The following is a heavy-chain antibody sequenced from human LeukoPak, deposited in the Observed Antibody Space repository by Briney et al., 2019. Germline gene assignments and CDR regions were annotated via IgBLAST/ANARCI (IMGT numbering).Heavy chain of an antibody. J-gene: IGHJ1*01. CDR1: GFTFSSYG. CDR3: ARGSIAALPPLAEYFQH. Sequence: GGSLRFSCAASGFTFSSYGMHWVRQAPGKGLEWVAVIWYDGSNKYYADSVKGRFTISRDNSKNTLYLQMNSLRAEDTAIYYCARGSIAALPPLAEYFQHWGQGTLVTVSS. CDR2: IWYDGSNK. D-gene: IGHD6-6*01. V-gene: IGHV3-33*01.